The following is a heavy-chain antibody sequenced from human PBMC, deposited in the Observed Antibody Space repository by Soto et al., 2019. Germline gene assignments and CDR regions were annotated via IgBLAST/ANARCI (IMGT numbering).Heavy chain of an antibody. V-gene: IGHV3-53*04. CDR1: GFTVSSNY. CDR2: IYSGGST. Sequence: EVQLVESGGGLVQPAGSLRLSCAASGFTVSSNYMSWVRQAPGKGLEWVSVIYSGGSTYYADSVKGRFTISRHNSKNTLYLQINSLRAEDTAVFYCARDDFWSGYYKVYWGQGTLVTVSS. J-gene: IGHJ4*02. D-gene: IGHD3-3*01. CDR3: ARDDFWSGYYKVY.